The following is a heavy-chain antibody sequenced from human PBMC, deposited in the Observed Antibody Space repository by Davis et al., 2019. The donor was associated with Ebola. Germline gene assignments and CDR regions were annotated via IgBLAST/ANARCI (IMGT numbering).Heavy chain of an antibody. Sequence: AASVKVSCKASGYTFTSYDINWVRQATGQGLEWMGWMNPNSGNTGYAQKFQGRVTMTRNTSISTAYMELSSLRSEDTAVYYCASGFGGDYVWKDYYYYGMDVWGQGTTVTVSS. CDR3: ASGFGGDYVWKDYYYYGMDV. V-gene: IGHV1-8*01. CDR1: GYTFTSYD. J-gene: IGHJ6*02. CDR2: MNPNSGNT. D-gene: IGHD4-17*01.